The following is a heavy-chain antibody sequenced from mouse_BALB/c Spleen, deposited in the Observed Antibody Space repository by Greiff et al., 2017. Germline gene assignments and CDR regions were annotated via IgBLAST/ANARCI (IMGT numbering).Heavy chain of an antibody. CDR3: ARNGNYPFDY. CDR1: GFSLTSYG. Sequence: VQLQESGPGLVAPSQSLSITCTVSGFSLTSYGVHWVRQPPGKGLEWLGVIWAGGSTNYNSALKSRLSISKDNSKSQVFLKMNSLQTDDTARYYCARNGNYPFDYWGQGTTLTVSS. V-gene: IGHV2-9*02. D-gene: IGHD2-1*01. CDR2: IWAGGST. J-gene: IGHJ2*01.